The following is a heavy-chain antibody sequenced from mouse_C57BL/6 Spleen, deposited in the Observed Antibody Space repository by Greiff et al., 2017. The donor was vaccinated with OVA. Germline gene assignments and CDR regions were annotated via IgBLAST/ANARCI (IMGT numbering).Heavy chain of an antibody. D-gene: IGHD2-5*01. CDR2: ISNGGGST. CDR3: ARLAYYSNLGDMDY. J-gene: IGHJ4*01. Sequence: EVHLVESGGGLVQPGGSLKLSCAASGFTFSDYYMYWVRQTPEKRLEWVAYISNGGGSTYYPDTVKGRFTISRDNAKNTLYLQMSRLKSEDTAMYYCARLAYYSNLGDMDYWGQGTSVTVSS. V-gene: IGHV5-12*01. CDR1: GFTFSDYY.